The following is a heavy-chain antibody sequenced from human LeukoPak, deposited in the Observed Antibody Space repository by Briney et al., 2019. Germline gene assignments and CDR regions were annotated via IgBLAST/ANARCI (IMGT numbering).Heavy chain of an antibody. Sequence: PGGSLRLSCAASGFTFSSYSMNWVRQAPGKGLEWVSSISSSSSYIYYADSVKGRFTISRDNAKNSLYLQMNSLRAEDTAVYYCARGGGRLSYYYDSSGPKDDYWGQGTLVTVSS. CDR3: ARGGGRLSYYYDSSGPKDDY. D-gene: IGHD3-22*01. CDR2: ISSSSSYI. J-gene: IGHJ4*02. V-gene: IGHV3-21*01. CDR1: GFTFSSYS.